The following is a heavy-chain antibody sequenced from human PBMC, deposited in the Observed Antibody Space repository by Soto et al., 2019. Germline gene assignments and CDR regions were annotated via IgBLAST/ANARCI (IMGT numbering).Heavy chain of an antibody. CDR3: AKDRWFGELLPIFFHF. CDR2: ISYDGSNK. D-gene: IGHD3-10*01. J-gene: IGHJ4*02. Sequence: GGSLRLSCAASGFTFSSYGMHWVRQAPGKGLEWVAVISYDGSNKYYADSVKGRFTISRDNSKNTLYLQMNSLRAEDTAVYYCAKDRWFGELLPIFFHFWGQGTLVTVS. V-gene: IGHV3-30*18. CDR1: GFTFSSYG.